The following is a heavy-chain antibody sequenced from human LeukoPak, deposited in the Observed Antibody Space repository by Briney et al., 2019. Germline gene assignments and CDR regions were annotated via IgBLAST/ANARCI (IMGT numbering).Heavy chain of an antibody. Sequence: PGGSLRLSCAASGFTFSSYDMHWVRQATGKGLEWVSVIGTAGDTYYPGSVKGRFTISRENAKNSLYLQMNSLRAGDTAVYYCARLSRTLRIFDYWGQGTLVTVSS. CDR1: GFTFSSYD. J-gene: IGHJ4*02. V-gene: IGHV3-13*01. D-gene: IGHD1-14*01. CDR3: ARLSRTLRIFDY. CDR2: IGTAGDT.